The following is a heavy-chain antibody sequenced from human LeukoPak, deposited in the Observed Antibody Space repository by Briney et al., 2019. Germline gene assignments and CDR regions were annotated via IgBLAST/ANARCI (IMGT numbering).Heavy chain of an antibody. CDR3: ATVKRSNDAFDI. J-gene: IGHJ3*02. CDR1: GYTLTELS. V-gene: IGHV1-24*01. Sequence: ASVKVSCKVSGYTLTELSMHWVRQAPGKGLEWMGNFDPGDAETIYAQKFQGRLTLNEDRSTDTAYMGLSSLRSKDTAVYYCATVKRSNDAFDIWGQGTLVTVSS. D-gene: IGHD1-1*01. CDR2: FDPGDAET.